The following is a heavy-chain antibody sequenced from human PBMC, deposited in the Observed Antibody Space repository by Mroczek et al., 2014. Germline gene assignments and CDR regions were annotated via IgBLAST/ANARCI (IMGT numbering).Heavy chain of an antibody. Sequence: QVQLQQWGPGLVKPSETLSLTCTVSGGSISSYYWSWIRQPAGKGLEWIGRIYTSGSTNYNPSLKSRVTMSVDTSKNQFSLKLSSVTAADTAVYYCARIYCSSTSCYWGWGWFDPWGQGTLVTVSS. CDR3: ARIYCSSTSCYWGWGWFDP. CDR1: GGSISSYY. D-gene: IGHD2-2*01. J-gene: IGHJ5*02. V-gene: IGHV4-4*07. CDR2: IYTSGST.